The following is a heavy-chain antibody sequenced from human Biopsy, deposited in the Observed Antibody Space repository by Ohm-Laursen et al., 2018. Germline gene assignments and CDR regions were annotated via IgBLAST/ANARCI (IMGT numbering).Heavy chain of an antibody. CDR1: GFTFNSHG. CDR2: ITGSSSTI. CDR3: TRLAYYYYYGMDV. V-gene: IGHV3-48*03. Sequence: SLRLSCSASGFTFNSHGMNWVRQAPGKGLEWISYITGSSSTIYYADSVKGRFTISRDNAKNSLYLQRNSLRAEDTAVYYCTRLAYYYYYGMDVWGQGTTVTVSS. D-gene: IGHD2-21*01. J-gene: IGHJ6*02.